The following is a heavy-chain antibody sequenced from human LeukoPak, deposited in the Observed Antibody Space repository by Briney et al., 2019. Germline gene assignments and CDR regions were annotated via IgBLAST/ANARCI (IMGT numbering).Heavy chain of an antibody. V-gene: IGHV3-23*01. CDR2: ISGSGGST. CDR3: AREAPRLYY. CDR1: GFTFRIYA. Sequence: GGSLRLSCAASGFTFRIYAMSWVRQAPGKGLEWVSSISGSGGSTYYADSVKGPFSISRDNSKNTLYLQMNSLRAEDTAVYYCAREAPRLYYWGQGTLVTVSS. D-gene: IGHD6-19*01. J-gene: IGHJ4*02.